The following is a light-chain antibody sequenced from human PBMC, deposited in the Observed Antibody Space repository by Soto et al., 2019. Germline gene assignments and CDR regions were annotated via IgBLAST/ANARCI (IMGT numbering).Light chain of an antibody. J-gene: IGKJ1*01. Sequence: EIVMTQSPAILSVSPGERATLSCRASQSVSSNLAWYQQKPGQAPRLLIYGASTRATGIPARFSGSGSGTEFTLTISSLQSEDFAVYCCQQYNNWPPWTFGQGTKVEIK. CDR3: QQYNNWPPWT. CDR2: GAS. V-gene: IGKV3-15*01. CDR1: QSVSSN.